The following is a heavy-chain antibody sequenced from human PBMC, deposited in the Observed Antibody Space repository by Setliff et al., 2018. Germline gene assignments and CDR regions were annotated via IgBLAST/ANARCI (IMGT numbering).Heavy chain of an antibody. CDR1: GFTFSSFW. Sequence: GGSLRLSCAASGFTFSSFWMSWVRQTPGKGLEWVANINQDGSGKYYVDSVKGRFTISRDNSRNTLYLQMNSLRGEDTAVYFCARDPIGPFLSYMDDWGKGTTVTVSS. CDR2: INQDGSGK. CDR3: ARDPIGPFLSYMDD. V-gene: IGHV3-7*01. D-gene: IGHD3-16*01. J-gene: IGHJ6*03.